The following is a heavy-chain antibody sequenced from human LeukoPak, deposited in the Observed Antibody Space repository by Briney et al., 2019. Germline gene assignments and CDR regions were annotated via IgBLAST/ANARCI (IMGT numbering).Heavy chain of an antibody. V-gene: IGHV3-48*03. J-gene: IGHJ4*02. CDR2: ISSSGSTI. CDR3: AKDLLHDY. D-gene: IGHD2-15*01. Sequence: GGSLRLSCAASGFTFSSYEMNWVRQAPGKGLEGVSYISSSGSTIYYADSVKGRFTISRDNSKNTLYLQMKSLRAEDTAVYYCAKDLLHDYWGQGTLVTVSS. CDR1: GFTFSSYE.